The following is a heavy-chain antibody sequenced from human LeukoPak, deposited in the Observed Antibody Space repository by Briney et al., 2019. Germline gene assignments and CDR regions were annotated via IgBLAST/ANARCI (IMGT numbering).Heavy chain of an antibody. CDR1: GGSFSGYY. CDR2: INHSGST. Sequence: SETLSLTCAVYGGSFSGYYWSWIRQPPGKGLEWIGEINHSGSTNYNPSLKSRVTISVDTSKNQFSLKLSSVPAANPAVYYCARRRARGYCSSTSCLYFDYWRQGTLVTVSS. V-gene: IGHV4-34*01. CDR3: ARRRARGYCSSTSCLYFDY. D-gene: IGHD2-2*01. J-gene: IGHJ4*02.